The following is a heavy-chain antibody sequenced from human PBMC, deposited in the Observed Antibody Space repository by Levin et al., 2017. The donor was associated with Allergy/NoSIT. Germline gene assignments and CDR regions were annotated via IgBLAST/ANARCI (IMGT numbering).Heavy chain of an antibody. CDR1: GFPFRSYG. V-gene: IGHV3-30*18. CDR3: AKESGAVIDY. D-gene: IGHD3-10*01. Sequence: GGSLRLSCAASGFPFRSYGMHWVRQAPGKGLEWVAVISYDGSNKYYADSVKGRFTISRDNSKNTLYLQMNSLRAEDTAVYDCAKESGAVIDYWGQGTLVTVSS. J-gene: IGHJ4*02. CDR2: ISYDGSNK.